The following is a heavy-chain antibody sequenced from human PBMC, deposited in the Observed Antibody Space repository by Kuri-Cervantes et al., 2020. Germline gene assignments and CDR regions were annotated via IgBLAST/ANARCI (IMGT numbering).Heavy chain of an antibody. Sequence: SVKVSCKAFGYTFTSYGISWVRQAPGQGLERMGGIIPIFGTANYAQKFQGRVTITADESTSTAYMELSSLRSEDTAVYYCARDPRPSGIAARPYFDYWGQGTLVTDSS. D-gene: IGHD6-6*01. CDR2: IIPIFGTA. V-gene: IGHV1-69*13. J-gene: IGHJ4*02. CDR1: GYTFTSYG. CDR3: ARDPRPSGIAARPYFDY.